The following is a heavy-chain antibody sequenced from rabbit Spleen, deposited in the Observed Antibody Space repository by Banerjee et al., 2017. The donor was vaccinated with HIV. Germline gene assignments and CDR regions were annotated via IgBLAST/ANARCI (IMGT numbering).Heavy chain of an antibody. CDR2: IDAGDGGA. CDR3: ARYEDSRDYTDCNHCFGL. Sequence: QSLEESGGDLVKPGTSLTLTCKASGIDFSGGYDMCWVRQAPGKGLELIACIDAGDGGATYASWAKGRFTISKTASTTVTLQMTSLTAADTATHFCARYEDSRDYTDCNHCFGLWGPGTLVTVS. CDR1: GIDFSGGYD. D-gene: IGHD8-1*01. V-gene: IGHV1S40*01. J-gene: IGHJ4*01.